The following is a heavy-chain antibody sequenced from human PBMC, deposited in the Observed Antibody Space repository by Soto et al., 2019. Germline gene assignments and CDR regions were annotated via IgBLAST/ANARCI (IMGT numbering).Heavy chain of an antibody. CDR1: GGSFIGYY. CDR3: ARANGLRLGELSWGGPNWFDP. D-gene: IGHD3-16*02. Sequence: QVRLQQWGAGLLKPSETLSLTCAVYGGSFIGYYWSWIRQPPGKGLEWIGEINPTGSTNYNPSLKSRVTILIDTSKNQFSLKLSSVTAADTAMYYCARANGLRLGELSWGGPNWFDPWGQGTLVTVPS. CDR2: INPTGST. V-gene: IGHV4-34*01. J-gene: IGHJ5*02.